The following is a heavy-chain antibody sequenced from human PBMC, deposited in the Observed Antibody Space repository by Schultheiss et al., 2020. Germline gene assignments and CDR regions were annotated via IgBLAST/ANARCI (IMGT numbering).Heavy chain of an antibody. D-gene: IGHD3-9*01. V-gene: IGHV4-59*12. CDR1: GGSIRSDN. CDR3: AREMDHILYGYFDY. J-gene: IGHJ4*02. CDR2: IFYSGST. Sequence: SETLSLTCTVSGGSIRSDNWSWIRLPPGKGLEWIGYIFYSGSTNYNPSLKSRVSISVDTSKNQFSLKLNSVTAADTAVYFCAREMDHILYGYFDYWGQGSLVTVSS.